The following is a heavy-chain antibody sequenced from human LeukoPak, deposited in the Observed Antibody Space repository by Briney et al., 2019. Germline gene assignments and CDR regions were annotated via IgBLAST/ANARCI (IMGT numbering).Heavy chain of an antibody. V-gene: IGHV1-2*02. J-gene: IGHJ4*02. Sequence: GASVKVSCKASGYTFTDYYMHWARQAPGQGFEWMGWINPNDGDTNYAQKFQGGVTMTRDTSISTAHMEVSSLRTDDTSVNNSALSNFLYCSSSTCLFDYWGQGTPVTVSS. CDR1: GYTFTDYY. CDR2: INPNDGDT. CDR3: ALSNFLYCSSSTCLFDY. D-gene: IGHD2-2*01.